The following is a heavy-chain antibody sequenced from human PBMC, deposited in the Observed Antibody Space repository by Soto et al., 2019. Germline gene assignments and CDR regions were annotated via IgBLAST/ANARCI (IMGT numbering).Heavy chain of an antibody. CDR2: IYWDDDK. CDR3: AHSHTYYYGSGKYYFDY. CDR1: GISLSTSGVG. Sequence: SGPTLVNPTQTLTLTCTFSGISLSTSGVGVGWNRQPPGKALEWLALIYWDDDKRYSPSLKSRLTITKDTSKNQVVLTMTNMDPVDTATYYCAHSHTYYYGSGKYYFDYWGQGTLVTVSS. V-gene: IGHV2-5*02. J-gene: IGHJ4*02. D-gene: IGHD3-10*01.